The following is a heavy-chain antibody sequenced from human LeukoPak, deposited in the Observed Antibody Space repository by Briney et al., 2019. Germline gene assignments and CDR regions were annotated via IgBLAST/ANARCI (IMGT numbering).Heavy chain of an antibody. D-gene: IGHD3-22*01. CDR2: IIPIFGTA. Sequence: SVKVSCKASGGTFSSYAISWVRQAPGQGLEWMGGIIPIFGTANYAQKFQGRVTITADESASTAYMELSSLRSEDTAVYYCARGHYYDSSGYYSYYFDYWGQGTLVTVSS. CDR1: GGTFSSYA. V-gene: IGHV1-69*13. J-gene: IGHJ4*02. CDR3: ARGHYYDSSGYYSYYFDY.